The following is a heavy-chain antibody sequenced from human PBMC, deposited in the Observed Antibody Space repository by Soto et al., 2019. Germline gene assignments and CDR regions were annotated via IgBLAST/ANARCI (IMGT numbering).Heavy chain of an antibody. D-gene: IGHD5-18*01. CDR1: GFTFSNYA. CDR2: MSGSVGTT. Sequence: GSLRLSCAASGFTFSNYAMSWVRQAPGKGLEWVSVMSGSVGTTYYADSVKGRFTISRDNSKNTLHLQMNSLRAEDTAVYYCAKDLESGFSYGPFDYWGQGTLVTVSS. V-gene: IGHV3-23*01. CDR3: AKDLESGFSYGPFDY. J-gene: IGHJ4*02.